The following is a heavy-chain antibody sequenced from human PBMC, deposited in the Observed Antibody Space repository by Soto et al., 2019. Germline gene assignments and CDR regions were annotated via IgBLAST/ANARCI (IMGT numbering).Heavy chain of an antibody. D-gene: IGHD2-2*01. CDR1: GFTFSSYG. CDR3: ARDRPGIVVGEYTTFLLDY. V-gene: IGHV3-33*01. J-gene: IGHJ4*02. Sequence: QVQLVESGGGVVQPGRSLRLSCAASGFTFSSYGLHWVRQAPGKGLEWVAVIWYDGSNKYYADSVKGRFTISRDNSKNTLYLQMNSLRAEDTAVYYCARDRPGIVVGEYTTFLLDYWGQGTLVTVSS. CDR2: IWYDGSNK.